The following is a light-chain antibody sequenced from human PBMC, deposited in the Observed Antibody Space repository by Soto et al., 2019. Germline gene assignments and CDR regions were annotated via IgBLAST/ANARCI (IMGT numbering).Light chain of an antibody. J-gene: IGKJ4*01. CDR3: QQLESYPST. V-gene: IGKV1-9*01. CDR2: AAS. Sequence: MQLTQSPSSLSAYVGDRVTITCRASQGISSFLAWYQQKPGKAPKLLIYAASTLQIGVPSRFSGSGSGTDFTLTISSLQPEDFATYYCQQLESYPSTFGGGTKVDIK. CDR1: QGISSF.